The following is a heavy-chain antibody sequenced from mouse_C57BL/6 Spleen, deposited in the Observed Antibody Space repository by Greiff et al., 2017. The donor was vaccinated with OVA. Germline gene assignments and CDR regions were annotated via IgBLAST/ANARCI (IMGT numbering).Heavy chain of an antibody. CDR2: ISYDGSN. J-gene: IGHJ2*01. CDR1: GYSITSGYY. V-gene: IGHV3-6*01. CDR3: ARGNCSKGFDY. D-gene: IGHD2-5*01. Sequence: EVKLQESGPGLVKPSQSLSLTCSVTGYSITSGYYWNWIRQFPGNKLEWMGYISYDGSNNYNPSLKNRISITRDTSKNQFFLKLNSVTTEDTATYYCARGNCSKGFDYWGQGTTLTVSS.